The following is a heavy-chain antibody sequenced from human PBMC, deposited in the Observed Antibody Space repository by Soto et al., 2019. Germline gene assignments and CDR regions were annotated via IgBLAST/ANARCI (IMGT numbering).Heavy chain of an antibody. CDR2: ISGSGGST. Sequence: GGSLRLSCAASGFTFSSYAMSWVRQAPGKGLEWVSAISGSGGSTYYADSVKGRFTIPRDNSKNTLYLQMNSLRAEDTAVYYCAKDRRIAVAGTYGMDVWGQGTTVTVSS. D-gene: IGHD6-19*01. J-gene: IGHJ6*02. V-gene: IGHV3-23*01. CDR1: GFTFSSYA. CDR3: AKDRRIAVAGTYGMDV.